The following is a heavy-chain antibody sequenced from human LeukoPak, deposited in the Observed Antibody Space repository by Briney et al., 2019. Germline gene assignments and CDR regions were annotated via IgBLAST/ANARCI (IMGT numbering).Heavy chain of an antibody. J-gene: IGHJ5*02. D-gene: IGHD2-2*01. V-gene: IGHV5-51*01. CDR1: GYSFTSYW. CDR2: IYPGDSDT. CDR3: ARRQQNRLEPGDNWFDP. Sequence: GESLKISCKGSGYSFTSYWIGRVRQMPGKGLEWMGIIYPGDSDTTYSPSFQGQVIISADKSISTAYLQWSSLKASDTAMYYCARRQQNRLEPGDNWFDPWGQGTLVTVSS.